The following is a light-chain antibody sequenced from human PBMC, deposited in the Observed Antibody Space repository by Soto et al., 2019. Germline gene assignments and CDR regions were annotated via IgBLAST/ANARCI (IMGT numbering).Light chain of an antibody. CDR1: QSVRSN. CDR3: QKYNNWPPVT. J-gene: IGKJ1*01. CDR2: GAS. Sequence: EIVMTQSPVTLSVSPGERATLSCRASQSVRSNLAWYQQKPGQAPRLLIYGASTRATGIPARFSGSGSGTEFTLTISRLQSEDFAVYYCQKYNNWPPVTFGQGTKVDIK. V-gene: IGKV3-15*01.